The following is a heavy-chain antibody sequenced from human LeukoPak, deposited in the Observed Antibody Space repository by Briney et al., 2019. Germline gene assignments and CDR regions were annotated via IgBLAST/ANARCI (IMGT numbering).Heavy chain of an antibody. CDR2: IYFSGST. Sequence: SETLSLTCTVSGVSISSYYWSWIRQPPGKGLEWIGYIYFSGSTNYNPSLKSRVTISVDTSKNQFSLKLTSVTAADTALYYCARGYKTGPTNYWGKGTLVTVSS. CDR1: GVSISSYY. V-gene: IGHV4-59*01. D-gene: IGHD1/OR15-1a*01. CDR3: ARGYKTGPTNY. J-gene: IGHJ4*02.